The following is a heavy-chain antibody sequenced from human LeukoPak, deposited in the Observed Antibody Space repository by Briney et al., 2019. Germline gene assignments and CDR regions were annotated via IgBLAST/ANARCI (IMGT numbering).Heavy chain of an antibody. CDR1: GGCISSYY. J-gene: IGHJ4*02. CDR2: IYYSGST. Sequence: TSETLSLTCTVSGGCISSYYWSWIRQPPGKGLEWIGYIYYSGSTNYNPSLKSRVTISVDTSKNQFSLKLSSVTAADTAVYYCARAGYSSSWYRYYFDYWGQGTLVTVSS. CDR3: ARAGYSSSWYRYYFDY. V-gene: IGHV4-59*01. D-gene: IGHD6-13*01.